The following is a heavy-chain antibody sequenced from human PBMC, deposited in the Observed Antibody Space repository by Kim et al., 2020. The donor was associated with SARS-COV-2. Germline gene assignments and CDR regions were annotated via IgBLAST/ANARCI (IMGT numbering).Heavy chain of an antibody. D-gene: IGHD2-21*01. CDR1: RFTFTSYG. CDR2: IWYDGSNE. J-gene: IGHJ4*02. CDR3: AKVGSAYCGGSCPIDY. Sequence: GGSLRLSCAASRFTFTSYGMHWVRQAPGKGLEWVEIIWYDGSNEYYADSVKGRFTISRDNSKNTVYLQMNSLRAEDTAVYYCAKVGSAYCGGSCPIDYWGQGTLVTVSS. V-gene: IGHV3-33*06.